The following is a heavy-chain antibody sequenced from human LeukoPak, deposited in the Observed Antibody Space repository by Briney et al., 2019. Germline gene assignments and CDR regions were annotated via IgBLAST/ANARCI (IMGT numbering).Heavy chain of an antibody. D-gene: IGHD2-2*02. J-gene: IGHJ6*03. Sequence: KPSETLSLTCTVSGGSISSSSYYWGWIRQPPGKGLEWIGSIYYSGSTYYNPSLKSRVTISVDTSKNQFSLKLSSVTAADTAVYYCARHIHYYYMDVWGKGTTVTVSS. V-gene: IGHV4-39*01. CDR3: ARHIHYYYMDV. CDR1: GGSISSSSYY. CDR2: IYYSGST.